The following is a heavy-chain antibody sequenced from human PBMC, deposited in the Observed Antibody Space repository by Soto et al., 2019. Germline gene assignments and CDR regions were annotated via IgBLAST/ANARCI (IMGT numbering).Heavy chain of an antibody. CDR2: ISYDGSDT. CDR3: AKGMSSSWYYFDY. J-gene: IGHJ4*02. V-gene: IGHV3-30*18. Sequence: QVQLVESGGGVVQPGRSLRLSCAASGFTFSSYGMHWVRQAPGKGLEWVAVISYDGSDTYYSDSVKGRFTISRDNSKNTVYLQMNSLRAEDTAVSYCAKGMSSSWYYFDYWGQGTLVTVSS. D-gene: IGHD6-13*01. CDR1: GFTFSSYG.